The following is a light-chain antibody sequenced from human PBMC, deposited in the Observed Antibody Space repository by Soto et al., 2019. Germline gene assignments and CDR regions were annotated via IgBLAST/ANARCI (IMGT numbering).Light chain of an antibody. CDR3: SSYTSSSTYV. CDR1: SSDGGGYNY. Sequence: QSALTQPASVSGSPGQSITISCTGTSSDGGGYNYVSWYQQHPGKAPKLLIYEVSNRPSGVSNRFSASKSGNTASLTISGLQAEDEADYYCSSYTSSSTYVFGTGTKVTVL. CDR2: EVS. J-gene: IGLJ1*01. V-gene: IGLV2-14*01.